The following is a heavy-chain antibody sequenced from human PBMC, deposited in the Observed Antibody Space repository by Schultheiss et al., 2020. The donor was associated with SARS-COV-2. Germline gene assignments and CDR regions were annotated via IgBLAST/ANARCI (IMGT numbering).Heavy chain of an antibody. D-gene: IGHD3-10*01. CDR3: AREETPGSGMDV. V-gene: IGHV1-46*01. J-gene: IGHJ6*02. CDR2: INPSGGST. CDR1: GYTFTSYY. Sequence: ASVKVSCKASGYTFTSYYMHWVRQAPGQGLEWMGIINPSGGSTSYAQKFQGRVTMTTDTSTSTAYMELRSLRSDDTAVYYCAREETPGSGMDVWGQGTTVTVSS.